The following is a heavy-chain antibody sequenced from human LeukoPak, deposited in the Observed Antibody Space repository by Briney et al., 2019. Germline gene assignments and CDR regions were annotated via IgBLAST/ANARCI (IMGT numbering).Heavy chain of an antibody. CDR1: GASISSYY. CDR3: ARHRYYYDSSGYYYQP. Sequence: KPSETLSLTCTVSGASISSYYWSWIRQPPGKGLEWIGYIYYSGSTNYNPSLKSRVTISVDTSKNQFSLRLSSVTAADTAVYYCARHRYYYDSSGYYYQPWGQGTLVTVSS. CDR2: IYYSGST. J-gene: IGHJ5*02. V-gene: IGHV4-59*01. D-gene: IGHD3-22*01.